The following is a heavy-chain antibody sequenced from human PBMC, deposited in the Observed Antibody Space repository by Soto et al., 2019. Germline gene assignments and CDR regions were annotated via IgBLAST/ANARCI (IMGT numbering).Heavy chain of an antibody. V-gene: IGHV3-20*04. CDR1: GFTFDDYA. J-gene: IGHJ4*02. CDR2: ISWNGDTT. Sequence: PGGSLRLSCAASGFTFDDYAMTWVRQAPGKGLEWVSGISWNGDTTGYADSVKGRFTISRDNAKNSLYVQTNSLRAEDTALYYCAREGGYNYGRGPLDYWGLGTLVTVSS. CDR3: AREGGYNYGRGPLDY. D-gene: IGHD5-18*01.